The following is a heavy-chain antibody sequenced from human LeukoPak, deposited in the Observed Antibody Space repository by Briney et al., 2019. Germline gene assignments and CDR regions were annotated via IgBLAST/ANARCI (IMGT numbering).Heavy chain of an antibody. Sequence: ASVKVSCKASGYSFVLYGISWVRQAPGQGPEWMGWISNYNGNTKYAQKFQGRVTMTTDTSTGTAYMELRSLRADDTAVYYCARDEDYGIFVNIDYWGQGTLVTVSS. CDR2: ISNYNGNT. CDR1: GYSFVLYG. CDR3: ARDEDYGIFVNIDY. J-gene: IGHJ4*02. D-gene: IGHD4-17*01. V-gene: IGHV1-18*01.